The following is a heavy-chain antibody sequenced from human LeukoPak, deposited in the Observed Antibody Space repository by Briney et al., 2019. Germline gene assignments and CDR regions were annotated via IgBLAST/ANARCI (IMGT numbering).Heavy chain of an antibody. D-gene: IGHD3-3*01. V-gene: IGHV4-61*02. CDR1: GGSISSGGYY. J-gene: IGHJ6*03. CDR2: IYTSGST. CDR3: ARGYDFWSGYHMDV. Sequence: SETLSLTCTVSGGSISSGGYYWGWIRQPAGKGLEWIGRIYTSGSTNYNPSLKSRVTMSVDTSKNQFSLKLSSVTAADTAVYYCARGYDFWSGYHMDVWGKGTTVTVSS.